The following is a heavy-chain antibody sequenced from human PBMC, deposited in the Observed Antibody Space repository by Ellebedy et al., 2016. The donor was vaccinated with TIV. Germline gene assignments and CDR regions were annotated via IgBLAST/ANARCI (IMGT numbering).Heavy chain of an antibody. J-gene: IGHJ4*02. CDR1: GFTFSSYS. Sequence: GESLKISCAASGFTFSSYSMNWVRQAPGKGLEWVSYISSSSSTIYYADSVKGRFTISRDNAKNSLYLQMNSLRDEDTAVYYCARVPDYYDSSGYYHFDYWGQGTLVTVSS. D-gene: IGHD3-22*01. CDR2: ISSSSSTI. CDR3: ARVPDYYDSSGYYHFDY. V-gene: IGHV3-48*02.